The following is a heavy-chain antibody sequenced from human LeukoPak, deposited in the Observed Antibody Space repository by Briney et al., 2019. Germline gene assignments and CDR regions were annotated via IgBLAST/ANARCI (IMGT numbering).Heavy chain of an antibody. V-gene: IGHV5-51*01. CDR1: GYRFTNYW. CDR3: ARWGLITAAGSEFDY. CDR2: IYPGDSDT. D-gene: IGHD6-13*01. J-gene: IGHJ4*02. Sequence: GESLKISCKGSGYRFTNYWIGWVRQLPGKGLEWMGIIYPGDSDTRYSPSFQGQVTISADKSISTAYLQWSSLKASDTAMYYCARWGLITAAGSEFDYWGQGTLVTVSS.